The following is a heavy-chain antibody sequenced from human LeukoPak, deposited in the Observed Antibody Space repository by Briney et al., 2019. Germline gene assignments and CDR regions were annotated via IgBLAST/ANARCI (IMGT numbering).Heavy chain of an antibody. Sequence: ASVKVSCKASGYTFTGYYIHWVRQAPGRGLEWMGWVNPKSGGTNYAQKFQGRVTMTRDTSISTAYMELSSLRSDDTAVYYCARDIGQRVAGTPDDYWGQGTLVTVSS. V-gene: IGHV1-2*02. CDR3: ARDIGQRVAGTPDDY. CDR1: GYTFTGYY. J-gene: IGHJ4*02. CDR2: VNPKSGGT. D-gene: IGHD2-15*01.